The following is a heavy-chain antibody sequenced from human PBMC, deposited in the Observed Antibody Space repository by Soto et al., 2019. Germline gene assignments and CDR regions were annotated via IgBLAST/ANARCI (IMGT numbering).Heavy chain of an antibody. CDR3: ARWGLRGGNEVFDY. CDR1: GFSLSNARMG. J-gene: IGHJ4*02. D-gene: IGHD1-26*01. CDR2: IFSNDEK. V-gene: IGHV2-26*01. Sequence: QVTLKESGPVLVKPTETLTLTCTVSGFSLSNARMGVSWIRQPPGKALEWLAHIFSNDEKSYSTSLKSRLTTXKXTXXSQVVLTMTNMDPVDTATYYCARWGLRGGNEVFDYWGQGTLVTVSS.